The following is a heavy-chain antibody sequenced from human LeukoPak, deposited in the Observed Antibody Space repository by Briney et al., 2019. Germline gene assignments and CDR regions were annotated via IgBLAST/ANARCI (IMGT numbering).Heavy chain of an antibody. D-gene: IGHD6-13*01. J-gene: IGHJ4*02. CDR1: GYTFTGYY. CDR2: INPNSGGT. CDR3: ARGGSSSWYGPGGVSY. Sequence: EASVKVSCKASGYTFTGYYMHWGRQAPGQGLEWMGWINPNSGGTNYAQKFQGRVTMTRDTSISTAYMELSRLRSDDTAVYYCARGGSSSWYGPGGVSYWGQGTLVTVSS. V-gene: IGHV1-2*02.